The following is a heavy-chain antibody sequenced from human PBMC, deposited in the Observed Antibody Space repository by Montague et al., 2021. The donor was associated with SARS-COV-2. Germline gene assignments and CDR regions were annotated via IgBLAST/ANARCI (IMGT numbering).Heavy chain of an antibody. CDR1: GVSVTDYN. CDR3: VRQPHYDGLNGRPDF. CDR2: VLYNKGA. J-gene: IGHJ4*02. Sequence: SETLSLTCTVSGVSVTDYNWSWSRQPPAKGREGVGDVLYNKGANFNPSPKSRVAISVDTSKNQFSLRLTSVTAADTAFYYCVRQPHYDGLNGRPDFWGQGTLVTVSS. V-gene: IGHV4-59*08. D-gene: IGHD3-16*01.